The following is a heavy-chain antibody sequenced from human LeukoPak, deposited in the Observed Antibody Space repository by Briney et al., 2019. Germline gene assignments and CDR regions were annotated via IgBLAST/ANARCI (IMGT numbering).Heavy chain of an antibody. CDR2: INHRGST. Sequence: SETLSLTCAVYGGSFSGYHWSWIRQPPGKGLEWIGEINHRGSTNYNPSLKSRVTMSVDTSKNQFSLKLSSVTAADTAVYYCARGRKGYDSSGYYYTKYYFDYWGQGTLVTVSS. V-gene: IGHV4-34*01. J-gene: IGHJ4*02. CDR3: ARGRKGYDSSGYYYTKYYFDY. D-gene: IGHD3-22*01. CDR1: GGSFSGYH.